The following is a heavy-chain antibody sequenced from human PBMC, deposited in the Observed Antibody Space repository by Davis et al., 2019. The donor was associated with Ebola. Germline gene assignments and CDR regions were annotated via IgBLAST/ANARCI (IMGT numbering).Heavy chain of an antibody. Sequence: GGSLRLSCTASGFNVSGNYMSWIRQAPGKGLEWVSSIRSSDTTIYYSDPVKGRFTVSRDNAKNSLYLQMNSLRAEDTAVYYCARDKRSSWYGGMDVWGQGTTVTVSS. CDR2: IRSSDTTI. J-gene: IGHJ6*02. CDR1: GFNVSGNY. V-gene: IGHV3-11*01. D-gene: IGHD6-19*01. CDR3: ARDKRSSWYGGMDV.